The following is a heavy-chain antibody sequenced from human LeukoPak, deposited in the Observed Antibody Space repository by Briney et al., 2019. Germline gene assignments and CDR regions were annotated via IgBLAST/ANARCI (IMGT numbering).Heavy chain of an antibody. CDR3: ASEYCSGGSCYENYFDY. Sequence: QPGGSLRLSCAASGFTFSSYAMHWVRQAPGKGLEWVAVISYDGSNKYYADSVKGRFTISRDNSMNTLYLQMNSLRAEDTAVYYCASEYCSGGSCYENYFDYWGQGTLVTVSS. CDR1: GFTFSSYA. D-gene: IGHD2-15*01. J-gene: IGHJ4*02. CDR2: ISYDGSNK. V-gene: IGHV3-30-3*01.